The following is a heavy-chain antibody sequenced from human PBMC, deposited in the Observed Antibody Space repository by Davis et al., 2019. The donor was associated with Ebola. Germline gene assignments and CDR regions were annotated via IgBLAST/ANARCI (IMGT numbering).Heavy chain of an antibody. J-gene: IGHJ4*02. D-gene: IGHD3-9*01. V-gene: IGHV3-30*18. CDR1: GFTFSSYG. CDR2: ISYDGSIK. CDR3: AKDQATYYDILTGYPQYYFDY. Sequence: GGSLRLSCAASGFTFSSYGMHWVRQAPGKGLEWVAVISYDGSIKYYADSVKGRFTISRDNSKNTLYLQMNSLRAEDTAVYYCAKDQATYYDILTGYPQYYFDYWGQGTLVTVSS.